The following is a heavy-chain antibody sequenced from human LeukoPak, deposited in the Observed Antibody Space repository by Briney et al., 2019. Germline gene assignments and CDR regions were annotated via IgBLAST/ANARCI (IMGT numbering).Heavy chain of an antibody. CDR1: GGSISSYY. J-gene: IGHJ4*02. Sequence: PSETLSLTCTVSGGSISSYYWSWIRQPPGKGLEWIGYIYYSGSTNYNPSLKSRVTISVDTSKNQFSLKLSSVTAADTAVYYCARAGKVGAYNYWGQGTLVTVSS. V-gene: IGHV4-59*12. D-gene: IGHD1-26*01. CDR2: IYYSGST. CDR3: ARAGKVGAYNY.